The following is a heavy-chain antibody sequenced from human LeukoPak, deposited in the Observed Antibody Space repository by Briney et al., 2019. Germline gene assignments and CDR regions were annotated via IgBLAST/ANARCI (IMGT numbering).Heavy chain of an antibody. J-gene: IGHJ4*02. CDR1: GGSISSSSYN. D-gene: IGHD3-22*01. CDR3: ARENVGYYDSSGYADFDY. CDR2: IYYNGST. V-gene: IGHV4-39*07. Sequence: SETLSLTCSVSGGSISSSSYNWGWIRQPPGKGLEWIGNIYYNGSTYYNPSLKSRVTISIDTSKKQFSLKLRSVTAADTAVYYCARENVGYYDSSGYADFDYWGQGTLVTVSS.